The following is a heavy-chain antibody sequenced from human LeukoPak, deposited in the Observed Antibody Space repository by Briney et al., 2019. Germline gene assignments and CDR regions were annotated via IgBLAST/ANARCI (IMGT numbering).Heavy chain of an antibody. CDR2: INYSGST. CDR3: ARAISTTGTEVDI. D-gene: IGHD1-1*01. V-gene: IGHV4-59*11. CDR1: GGSISSHL. J-gene: IGHJ3*02. Sequence: PSETLSLTRTVSGGSISSHLWRWIPHPPGKGLEWIRYINYSGSTNYNPPLKRRVTISVATSKNQYSLKLSSVTAADAAVYYCARAISTTGTEVDIWGQGTMVTVSS.